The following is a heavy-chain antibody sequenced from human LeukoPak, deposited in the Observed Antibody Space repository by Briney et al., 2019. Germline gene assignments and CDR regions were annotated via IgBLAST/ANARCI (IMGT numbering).Heavy chain of an antibody. CDR2: VFNGGTT. Sequence: SETLSLTCTVSGASLTNFYWSWIRQPPGEGLEWIAYVFNGGTTNYNPSLKSRVTISLDTSKNQFSLKVTSVTAADTAVYYCARGAGWYDYWGQGTRVTVSS. V-gene: IGHV4-59*01. CDR1: GASLTNFY. CDR3: ARGAGWYDY. D-gene: IGHD6-19*01. J-gene: IGHJ4*02.